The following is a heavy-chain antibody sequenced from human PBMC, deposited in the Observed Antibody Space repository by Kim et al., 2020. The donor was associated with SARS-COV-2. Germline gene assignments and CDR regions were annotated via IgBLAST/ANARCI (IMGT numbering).Heavy chain of an antibody. CDR2: ISAYNGNT. V-gene: IGHV1-18*01. CDR1: GYTFTSYG. J-gene: IGHJ6*02. D-gene: IGHD6-13*01. CDR3: ARIIAAAGQPRYYYYYGMDV. Sequence: ASVKVSCKASGYTFTSYGISWVRQAPGQGLEWMGWISAYNGNTNYAQKLQGRVTMTTDTSTSTAYMELRSLRSDDTAVYYCARIIAAAGQPRYYYYYGMDVWGQGTTVTVSS.